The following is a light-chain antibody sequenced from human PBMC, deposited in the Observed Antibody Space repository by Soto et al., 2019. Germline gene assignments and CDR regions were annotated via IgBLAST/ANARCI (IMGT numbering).Light chain of an antibody. J-gene: IGKJ4*01. V-gene: IGKV1-27*01. CDR1: KGISNS. CDR2: AAS. CDR3: QMYNSVSLLT. Sequence: DIRRTQPPSPRPASLGDRATIPGRASKGISNSLAWYQQRPGKAPKSLIFAASTLQSGVPSRFSGSGSGTDFTLTISSLQPEDFATYYCQMYNSVSLLTFGGGTKVEIK.